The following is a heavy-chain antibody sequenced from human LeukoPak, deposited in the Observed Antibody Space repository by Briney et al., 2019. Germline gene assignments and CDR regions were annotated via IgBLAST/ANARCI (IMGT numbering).Heavy chain of an antibody. CDR2: ISYDGSDK. D-gene: IGHD2-2*01. Sequence: GGSLRLSCAASGFTFSSYGMHWVRQAPGKGLEWVAVISYDGSDKYYADSVKGRFTISRDNSKNTLYLQMNSLRAEDTAVYYCAKGIRYCSSTSCYYVHYYYGTDVWGQGTTVTVSS. J-gene: IGHJ6*02. CDR1: GFTFSSYG. CDR3: AKGIRYCSSTSCYYVHYYYGTDV. V-gene: IGHV3-30*18.